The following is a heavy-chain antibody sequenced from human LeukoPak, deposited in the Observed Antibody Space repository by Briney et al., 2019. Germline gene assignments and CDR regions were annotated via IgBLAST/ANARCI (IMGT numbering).Heavy chain of an antibody. V-gene: IGHV3-23*01. CDR1: GFIFSNYG. J-gene: IGHJ4*02. Sequence: GGTLRLSCAASGFIFSNYGMSWVRQAPGKGLEWVSVITGRSGTTYYADSVKGRFTISRDNSKNTLYLEMNSLRTEDTAVYYCARKASPGPAPTDYWGQGTLVTVSS. CDR3: ARKASPGPAPTDY. D-gene: IGHD6-25*01. CDR2: ITGRSGTT.